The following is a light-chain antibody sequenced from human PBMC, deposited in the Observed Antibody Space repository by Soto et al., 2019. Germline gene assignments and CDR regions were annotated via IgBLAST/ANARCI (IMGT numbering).Light chain of an antibody. CDR2: DAS. V-gene: IGKV1-5*01. J-gene: IGKJ5*01. CDR3: QQRSNWPPIT. Sequence: DIQMTQSPSTLSASVGDRVTITCRASQSISNRLAWYQQKPGKAPKVLIYDASNLESGVPSRFSGSGSGTDFTLTISSLEPEDFAVYYSQQRSNWPPITFGQGTRLELK. CDR1: QSISNR.